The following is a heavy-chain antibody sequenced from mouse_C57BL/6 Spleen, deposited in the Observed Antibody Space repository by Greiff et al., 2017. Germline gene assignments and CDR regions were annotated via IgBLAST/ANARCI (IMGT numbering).Heavy chain of an antibody. Sequence: QVQLQQPGAELVMPGASVKLSCKASGYTFTSYWMHWVKQRPGQGLEWIGEIDPSDSYTNYNQKFMGKSTLTVDKSSSTAYMQLSSLTSEDSAVYYCAREGYWGQGTLVTVSA. CDR1: GYTFTSYW. J-gene: IGHJ3*01. V-gene: IGHV1-69*01. CDR3: AREGY. CDR2: IDPSDSYT.